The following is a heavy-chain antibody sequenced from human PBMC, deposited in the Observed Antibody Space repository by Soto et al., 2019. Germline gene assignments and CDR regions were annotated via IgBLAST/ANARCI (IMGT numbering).Heavy chain of an antibody. D-gene: IGHD4-4*01. CDR2: IYYSGST. Sequence: TLSLTCTVSGGSISSGGYYWSWIRQHPGKGLEWIGYIYYSGSTYYNPSLKSRVTISVDTSKNQFSLKLSSVTAADTAVYYCARAEPWSTVTFDYWGQGTLVTVSS. CDR1: GGSISSGGYY. J-gene: IGHJ4*02. CDR3: ARAEPWSTVTFDY. V-gene: IGHV4-31*03.